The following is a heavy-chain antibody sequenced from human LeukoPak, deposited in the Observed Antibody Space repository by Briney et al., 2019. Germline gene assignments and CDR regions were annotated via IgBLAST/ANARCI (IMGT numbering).Heavy chain of an antibody. CDR1: GFTFSSYW. D-gene: IGHD3-22*01. CDR2: IKQDGSEK. J-gene: IGHJ4*02. Sequence: GGSLRLSCAASGFTFSSYWMSWVRQAPGKGLEWVANIKQDGSEKYYVDSVKGRFTISRDNAKNSLYLRMNSLRAEDTAVYYCARTLYYYDSSGYYGRDYWGQGTLVTVSS. V-gene: IGHV3-7*01. CDR3: ARTLYYYDSSGYYGRDY.